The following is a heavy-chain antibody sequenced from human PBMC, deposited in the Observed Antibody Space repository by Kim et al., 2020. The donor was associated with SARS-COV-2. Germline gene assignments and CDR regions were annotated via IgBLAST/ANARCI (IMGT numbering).Heavy chain of an antibody. J-gene: IGHJ4*02. V-gene: IGHV3-30*03. CDR2: ISYDGSNK. D-gene: IGHD3-22*01. Sequence: GGSLRLSCAASGFTFSSYGMHWVRQAPGKGLEWVAVISYDGSNKYYADSVKGRFTISRDNSKNTLYLQMNSLRAEDTAVYYCLSYYDSSGYYYQDYWCQG. CDR3: LSYYDSSGYYYQDY. CDR1: GFTFSSYG.